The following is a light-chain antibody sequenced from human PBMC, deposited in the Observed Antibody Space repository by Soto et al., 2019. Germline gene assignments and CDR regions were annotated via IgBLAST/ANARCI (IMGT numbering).Light chain of an antibody. CDR1: SGHSSYI. V-gene: IGLV4-60*02. Sequence: QSVLTQSSSASASLGSSVKLTCTLSSGHSSYIIAWHQQQPGKAPQYLVKLEGSGSYNKGSGVPDRFSGSSSGADRYLTISNLQFEDEADYFCETWDSNTRVFGGGTKLTVL. CDR3: ETWDSNTRV. CDR2: LEGSGSY. J-gene: IGLJ2*01.